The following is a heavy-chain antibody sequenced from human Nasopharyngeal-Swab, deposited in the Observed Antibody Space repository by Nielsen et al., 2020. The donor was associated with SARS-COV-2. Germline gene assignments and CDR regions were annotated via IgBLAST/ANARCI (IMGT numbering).Heavy chain of an antibody. V-gene: IGHV4-39*07. CDR2: VFHSGST. CDR1: GVSISGNNYN. CDR3: ARETIYYFYMDV. D-gene: IGHD4/OR15-4a*01. J-gene: IGHJ6*03. Sequence: SEPLSLTCTVSGVSISGNNYNWGWIRQSPGKGLEWIGSVFHSGSTDYNPSLKSRVTISVDRSNNDFSLKLTSLTAADTAVYYCARETIYYFYMDVWGRGITVTVSS.